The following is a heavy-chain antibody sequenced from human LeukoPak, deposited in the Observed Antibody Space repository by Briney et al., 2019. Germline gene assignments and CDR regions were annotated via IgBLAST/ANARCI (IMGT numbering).Heavy chain of an antibody. D-gene: IGHD6-19*01. CDR3: ARVGGWLYYYGMDV. J-gene: IGHJ6*02. V-gene: IGHV1-69*01. CDR2: IIPIFGTA. CDR1: GGTFSSYA. Sequence: SVKVSCKASGGTFSSYAISWVRQAPGQGLEWMGGIIPIFGTANYAQKFQGRVTITADESTGTAYMELSSLRSEDTAVYYCARVGGWLYYYGMDVWGQGTTVTVSS.